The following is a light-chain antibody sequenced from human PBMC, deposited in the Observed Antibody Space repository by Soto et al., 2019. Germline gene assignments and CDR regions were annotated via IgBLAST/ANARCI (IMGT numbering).Light chain of an antibody. Sequence: DVQMTQSPSSLSASVGDRVTITCQASQDITMYLNWYQQKPGKAPKLLIYDASNLQTGVPSRFSGSGYGTDFTFTISSLQPEEIATYYCQQYDNVFTFGQGTRLENK. CDR2: DAS. CDR1: QDITMY. CDR3: QQYDNVFT. J-gene: IGKJ5*01. V-gene: IGKV1-33*01.